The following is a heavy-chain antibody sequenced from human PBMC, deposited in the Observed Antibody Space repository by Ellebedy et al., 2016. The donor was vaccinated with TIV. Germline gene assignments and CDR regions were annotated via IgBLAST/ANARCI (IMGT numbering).Heavy chain of an antibody. J-gene: IGHJ5*02. D-gene: IGHD3-10*01. V-gene: IGHV3-33*01. CDR2: IWFDGSKQ. CDR3: ARALGFGELSRWFDP. Sequence: PGGSLRLSCAASGFTFSNYVMHWVRQAPGKGLEWVAAIWFDGSKQYYADSVKGRFTISRDNSKNTLYLQFNSLRAEDTAVFYCARALGFGELSRWFDPWGQGTLVTVSS. CDR1: GFTFSNYV.